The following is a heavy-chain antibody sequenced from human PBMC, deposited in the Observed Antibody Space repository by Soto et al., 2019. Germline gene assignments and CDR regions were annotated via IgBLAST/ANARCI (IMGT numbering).Heavy chain of an antibody. Sequence: ASVNGSCKASGYSFTSYGISWVRRAPGQGLEWMGWISAYNGNTNYAQKLQGRVTMTTDTSTSTAYMELRSLRSDDTAVYYCAREYYYDSSGYRTYFDYWGQGTLVTVSS. CDR2: ISAYNGNT. CDR3: AREYYYDSSGYRTYFDY. V-gene: IGHV1-18*04. D-gene: IGHD3-22*01. J-gene: IGHJ4*02. CDR1: GYSFTSYG.